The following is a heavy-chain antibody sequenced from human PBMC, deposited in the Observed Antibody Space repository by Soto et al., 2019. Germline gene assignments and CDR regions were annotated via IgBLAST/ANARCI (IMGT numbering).Heavy chain of an antibody. CDR1: GASISSGDYY. CDR3: ARALDDSSGYYGGLGY. Sequence: SETLSLTCTVSGASISSGDYYWSWIRQPPGKGLEWIGYIYYTGSTYYNPSLKSRLTISVDTSKNQSSLKLTSLTAADTAVYYCARALDDSSGYYGGLGYWGQGTLVTVSS. D-gene: IGHD3-22*01. J-gene: IGHJ4*02. CDR2: IYYTGST. V-gene: IGHV4-30-4*01.